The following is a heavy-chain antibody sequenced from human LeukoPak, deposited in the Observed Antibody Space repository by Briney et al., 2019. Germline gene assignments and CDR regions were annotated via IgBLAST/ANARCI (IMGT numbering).Heavy chain of an antibody. CDR1: GFTFSDYY. V-gene: IGHV3-11*01. CDR2: ISSSGSTI. CDR3: ARDPRVVPAALPFDP. D-gene: IGHD2-2*01. J-gene: IGHJ5*02. Sequence: PGGSLRLSCAASGFTFSDYYMSWIRQAPGKGLEWVSYISSSGSTIYYADSVKGRFTISRDNAKNSLYLQMNNLRAEDTAVYYCARDPRVVPAALPFDPWGQGTLVTVSS.